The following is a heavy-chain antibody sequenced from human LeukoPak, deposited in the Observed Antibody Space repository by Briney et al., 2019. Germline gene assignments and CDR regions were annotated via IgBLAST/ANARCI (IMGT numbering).Heavy chain of an antibody. J-gene: IGHJ6*03. CDR1: GFTFSSYA. Sequence: GGSLRLSCAASGFTFSSYAMSWVRQAPGKGLEWVSAISGSGGSTYYADSVKGRFTISRDNSKNTLYLQMNSLRAEDTAVYYCANYPGWGSSTSWRCYYMHVWGKGTTVTVSS. D-gene: IGHD2-2*01. CDR3: ANYPGWGSSTSWRCYYMHV. CDR2: ISGSGGST. V-gene: IGHV3-23*01.